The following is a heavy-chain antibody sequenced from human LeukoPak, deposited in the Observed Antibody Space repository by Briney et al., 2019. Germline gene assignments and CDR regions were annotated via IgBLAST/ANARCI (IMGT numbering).Heavy chain of an antibody. V-gene: IGHV4-39*01. Sequence: PSETLSLTCTVSGGSISSSSYYWGWIRQPPGKGLEWIGSIYYSGSTYYNPSLKSRVTISVDTSKNQFSLKLSSVTAADTAVYYCARLTGWWQLSYYYMDVWGKGTTVTVSS. D-gene: IGHD2-15*01. CDR1: GGSISSSSYY. CDR3: ARLTGWWQLSYYYMDV. J-gene: IGHJ6*03. CDR2: IYYSGST.